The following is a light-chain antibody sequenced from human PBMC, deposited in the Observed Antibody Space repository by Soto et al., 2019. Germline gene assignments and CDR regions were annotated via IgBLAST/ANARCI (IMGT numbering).Light chain of an antibody. J-gene: IGLJ1*01. CDR3: FSYAGDSVYV. V-gene: IGLV2-23*02. CDR2: EVT. Sequence: QSSLTQPASVYGSPRQSITISCTGTNSDVGSYNLVSWFQQHPGKGPQLVIYEVTKRPSGVYDRFSGSKSGNTAYLTISGLQAEDEADYYCFSYAGDSVYVFGTGTKVTVL. CDR1: NSDVGSYNL.